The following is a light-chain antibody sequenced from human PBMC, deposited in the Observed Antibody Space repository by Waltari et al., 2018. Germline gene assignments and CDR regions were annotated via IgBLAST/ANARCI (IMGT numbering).Light chain of an antibody. J-gene: IGLJ2*01. CDR3: ATWDDSLSGGV. CDR1: RSNIGANY. Sequence: QSVLTQPPSAPGTPGHRVTLSCSGRRSNIGANYVYWYQQVPGLAPRLLIYRNNKRPSGVPDRFSASKSGTSASLSISGLRSEDEADYYCATWDDSLSGGVFGGGTKLTVL. V-gene: IGLV1-47*01. CDR2: RNN.